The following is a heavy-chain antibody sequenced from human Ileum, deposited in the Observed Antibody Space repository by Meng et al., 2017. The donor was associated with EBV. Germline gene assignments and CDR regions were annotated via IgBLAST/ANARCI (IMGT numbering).Heavy chain of an antibody. J-gene: IGHJ4*02. CDR2: IYHSGST. CDR3: ARADKVRFDY. V-gene: IGHV4-4*02. Sequence: GPLQESGPGGVNVSGALSPTCAVFGGSMSSSNWWSWGRQPPGKGLEWIGEIYHSGSTNYNPSLKSRVSISVDKSKNQFSLKLSSVTAADTAVYYCARADKVRFDYWGQGTLVTVSS. CDR1: GGSMSSSNW.